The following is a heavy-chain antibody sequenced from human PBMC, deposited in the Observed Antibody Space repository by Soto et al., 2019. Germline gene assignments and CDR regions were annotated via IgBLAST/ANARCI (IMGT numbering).Heavy chain of an antibody. V-gene: IGHV5-10-1*01. CDR1: VYSFTSYW. CDR3: VYDILTGPDC. J-gene: IGHJ4*02. Sequence: GESLKISWKGSVYSFTSYWISWVRQMPGKGLEWMGRIDPSDSYTNYSPSFQGHVTISADKSISTAYLQWSSLKASDTAMYYCVYDILTGPDCWGQGTLVTVSS. CDR2: IDPSDSYT. D-gene: IGHD3-9*01.